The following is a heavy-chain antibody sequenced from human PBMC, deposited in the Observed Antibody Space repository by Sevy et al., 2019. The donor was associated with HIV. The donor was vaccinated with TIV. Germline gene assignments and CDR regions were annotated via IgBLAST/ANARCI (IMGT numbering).Heavy chain of an antibody. CDR1: GFTFSNAW. CDR2: IKSKTDGGTT. Sequence: GGSLRLSCAASGFTFSNAWMSWVRQAPGKGLEWVGRIKSKTDGGTTDYAAPVKGRFTISRDDSKNTLSLQMNSLKTEDHAGYYCITGPYYYDSSGYRHFDYWGQGTLVTVSS. J-gene: IGHJ4*02. CDR3: ITGPYYYDSSGYRHFDY. D-gene: IGHD3-22*01. V-gene: IGHV3-15*01.